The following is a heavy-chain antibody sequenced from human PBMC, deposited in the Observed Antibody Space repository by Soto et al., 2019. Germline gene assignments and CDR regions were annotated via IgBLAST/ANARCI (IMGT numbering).Heavy chain of an antibody. V-gene: IGHV3-21*01. CDR3: AREGGDPPYYYFGLDV. J-gene: IGHJ6*02. CDR1: GFTFSSYT. D-gene: IGHD6-25*01. CDR2: ISSSSIYI. Sequence: GGSLRLSCAASGFTFSSYTINWVRQAPGKGLEWVSSISSSSIYIYYADSVKGRFTISRDNAKNSLFLQINNLRAEDTAVYFCAREGGDPPYYYFGLDVWGQGTTVTVSS.